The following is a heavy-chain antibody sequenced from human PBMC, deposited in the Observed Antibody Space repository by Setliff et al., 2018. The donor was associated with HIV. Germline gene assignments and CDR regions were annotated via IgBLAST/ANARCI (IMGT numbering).Heavy chain of an antibody. Sequence: TSETLSLTCTVSGGFISSYYWNWIRQPAGKGLEWIGRIYTSGSTNYNPSLKSRVTLSVDTSKNQFSLKLTSVTAADTAVYYCARGKYSSASGVGNFDSWGQGAPVTVSS. CDR2: IYTSGST. CDR1: GGFISSYY. CDR3: ARGKYSSASGVGNFDS. J-gene: IGHJ4*02. V-gene: IGHV4-4*07. D-gene: IGHD6-6*01.